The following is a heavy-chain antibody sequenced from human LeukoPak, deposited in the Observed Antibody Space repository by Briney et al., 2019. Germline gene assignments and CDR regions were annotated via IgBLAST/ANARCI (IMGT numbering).Heavy chain of an antibody. J-gene: IGHJ4*02. V-gene: IGHV4-34*01. CDR3: ARVYSGYDLPGIDY. CDR2: INHSGST. D-gene: IGHD5-12*01. CDR1: GGSFSGYY. Sequence: PSETLSLTCAVYGGSFSGYYWSWIRQPPGKGLEWIGEINHSGSTNYNPSLKSRVTISVDTSKNQFSLKLSSVTAAHTAVYYCARVYSGYDLPGIDYWGQGTLVTVSS.